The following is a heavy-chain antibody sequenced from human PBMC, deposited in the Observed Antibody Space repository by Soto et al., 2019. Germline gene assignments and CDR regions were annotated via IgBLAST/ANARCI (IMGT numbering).Heavy chain of an antibody. Sequence: EAQLLESGGGLVQPGGSLRLSCAASGFTFSTYPMSWVRQAPGKGLEWVSGISGSGISTYYTDSVKGRFTISRDNSKNTFFLQMNNLRDEDPAVYYCVKPPVTTAPYYYYDMDVWGQGTTVTVSS. V-gene: IGHV3-23*01. CDR3: VKPPVTTAPYYYYDMDV. D-gene: IGHD4-4*01. J-gene: IGHJ6*02. CDR2: ISGSGIST. CDR1: GFTFSTYP.